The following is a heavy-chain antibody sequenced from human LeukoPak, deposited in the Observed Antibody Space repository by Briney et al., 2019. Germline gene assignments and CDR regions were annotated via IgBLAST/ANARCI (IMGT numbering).Heavy chain of an antibody. CDR3: ARVGGYYDSSGYYFDY. Sequence: SETLSLTCAVYGGSFSGYYWSWIRQPPGKGLEWIGEINHSGSTNCNPSLKSRVTISVDTSKNQFSLKLSSVTAADTAVYYCARVGGYYDSSGYYFDYWGQGTLVTVSS. V-gene: IGHV4-34*01. D-gene: IGHD3-22*01. CDR1: GGSFSGYY. CDR2: INHSGST. J-gene: IGHJ4*02.